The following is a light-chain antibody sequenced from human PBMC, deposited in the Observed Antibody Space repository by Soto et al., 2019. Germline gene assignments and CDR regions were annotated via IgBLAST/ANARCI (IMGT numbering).Light chain of an antibody. CDR3: QQYNSFPQT. Sequence: DIPMTQSPSTLSASVGDRVTITCRASHSINSWLAWYQQKPGNAPKLLIYKASNLESGVPPRFSGGGSGTEFTLTIDSLQPDDFATYYCQQYNSFPQTFGQGTKVEI. J-gene: IGKJ1*01. CDR2: KAS. CDR1: HSINSW. V-gene: IGKV1-5*03.